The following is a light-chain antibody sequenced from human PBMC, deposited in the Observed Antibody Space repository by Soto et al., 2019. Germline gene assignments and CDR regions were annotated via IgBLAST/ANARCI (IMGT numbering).Light chain of an antibody. CDR2: GAS. CDR1: QSVSSN. J-gene: IGKJ4*01. V-gene: IGKV3-15*01. Sequence: EIVMTQSPATLSVSPVERATLSCRASQSVSSNLAWYQQKPGQAPRLLIYGASTRATGLPARFSGSGSGTEFTLTISSLEPEDFAVYYCQQRSNWPPLTFGGGTKVDIK. CDR3: QQRSNWPPLT.